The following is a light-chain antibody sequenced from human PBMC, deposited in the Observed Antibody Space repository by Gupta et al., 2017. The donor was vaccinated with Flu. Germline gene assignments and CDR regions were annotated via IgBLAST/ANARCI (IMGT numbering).Light chain of an antibody. V-gene: IGLV2-14*03. CDR1: SSDVGGYNY. Sequence: QSALTQPASVSGSPGQSVTISCTGTSSDVGGYNYVSWYQQYPGKAPKLMIYDVNSRPSGVSDRFSGSKSGNTASLTISGLQAEDEADYYCSSYTSTTSLKVFGGGTKLTVL. J-gene: IGLJ3*02. CDR2: DVN. CDR3: SSYTSTTSLKV.